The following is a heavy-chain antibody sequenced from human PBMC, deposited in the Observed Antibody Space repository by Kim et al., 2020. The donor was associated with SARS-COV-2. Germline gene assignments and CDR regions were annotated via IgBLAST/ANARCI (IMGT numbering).Heavy chain of an antibody. V-gene: IGHV4-39*01. Sequence: SETLSLTCTVSGGSLSSSSYYWGWIRQPPGKGLEWIGTAYYIGNTYYNPSLKSRVTISVDTSKNQFSLKLGSVTAADTAVYYCARYQRYSSCWYVAFYYYYMDVWGKGTTVTVSS. J-gene: IGHJ6*03. CDR2: AYYIGNT. D-gene: IGHD6-19*01. CDR3: ARYQRYSSCWYVAFYYYYMDV. CDR1: GGSLSSSSYY.